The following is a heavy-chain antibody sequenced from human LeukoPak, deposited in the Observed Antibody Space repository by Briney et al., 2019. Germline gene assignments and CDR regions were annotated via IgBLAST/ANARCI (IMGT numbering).Heavy chain of an antibody. CDR1: GYTFTSYG. V-gene: IGHV1-18*01. CDR3: ARDSSMVRGVIAPFGMDV. CDR2: ISAYNGNT. J-gene: IGHJ6*02. Sequence: ASVKVSCKASGYTFTSYGISWVRQAPGQGLEWMGWISAYNGNTNYAQKLQGRVTMTTDTSTSTAYMELRSLRPDDTAVYYCARDSSMVRGVIAPFGMDVWGQGTTVTVSS. D-gene: IGHD3-10*01.